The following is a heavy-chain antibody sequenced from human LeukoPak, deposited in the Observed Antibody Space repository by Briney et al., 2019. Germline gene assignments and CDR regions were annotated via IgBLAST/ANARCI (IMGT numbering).Heavy chain of an antibody. J-gene: IGHJ4*02. V-gene: IGHV4-4*08. Sequence: PSETLSLTCTVSGGSISSYYWSWIRQPPGKGLEWIGRIYTSGSTHYNPSLKSRVTISGDTSKNQFSLRLSSVTAADTAVYYCARASYSYDINGWVPFDYWGQGTLVTVSS. CDR2: IYTSGST. D-gene: IGHD3-22*01. CDR3: ARASYSYDINGWVPFDY. CDR1: GGSISSYY.